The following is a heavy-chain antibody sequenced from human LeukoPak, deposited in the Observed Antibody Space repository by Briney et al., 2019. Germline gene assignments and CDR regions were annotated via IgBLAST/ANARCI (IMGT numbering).Heavy chain of an antibody. CDR2: ISWNSGSI. J-gene: IGHJ4*02. CDR1: GFTFDDYA. Sequence: GWSLRLSCAASGFTFDDYAMHWVRQAPGKGLERVSGISWNSGSIGYADSVKGRFTISRDNAKNSLYLQMNSLRAEDTALYYCAKCGYDWWGFCDYWGQGTLVTVSS. CDR3: AKCGYDWWGFCDY. V-gene: IGHV3-9*01. D-gene: IGHD5-12*01.